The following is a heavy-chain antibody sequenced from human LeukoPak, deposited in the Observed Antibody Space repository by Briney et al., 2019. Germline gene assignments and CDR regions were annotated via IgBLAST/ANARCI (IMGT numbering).Heavy chain of an antibody. CDR1: GVSISSNLW. V-gene: IGHV4-4*02. D-gene: IGHD5-12*01. CDR2: IHHSGSI. J-gene: IGHJ6*03. CDR3: ARVGIVATTSYYMDV. Sequence: KSSETLSLTCAVSGVSISSNLWWTWVRQPPGQGLEWIAEIHHSGSINYNPSLKSRVTLSVDKAKNQFSLNLNSVTAADTAVYYCARVGIVATTSYYMDVWGKGTTVTVSS.